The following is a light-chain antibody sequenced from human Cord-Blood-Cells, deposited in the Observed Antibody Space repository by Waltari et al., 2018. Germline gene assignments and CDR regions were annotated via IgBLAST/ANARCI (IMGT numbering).Light chain of an antibody. J-gene: IGKJ2*01. CDR1: QSVSSN. CDR2: GAS. V-gene: IGKV3-15*01. Sequence: VMTQSPATLSVSPGERSTLSCRASQSVSSNLAGYKQKPGQAHRLLIYGASTRDTGIPARCSGSESVTEVTLTISSLQSEDVVVYYCQQYNNWTPYTLGQGTKLESK. CDR3: QQYNNWTPYT.